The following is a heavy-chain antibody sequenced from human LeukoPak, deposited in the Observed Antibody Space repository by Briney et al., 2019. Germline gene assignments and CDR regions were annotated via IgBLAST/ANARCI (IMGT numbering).Heavy chain of an antibody. CDR1: GFTFSSYA. Sequence: PGGSLRLSCAASGFTFSSYAMSWVRQAPGKGLEWVSAISGSGGSTYYADSVKGRFTISRDNSKNTLYLQMNSLRAEDTAVYYCAKVNPYPYYDFWSGPFDYWGQGTLVTVSS. V-gene: IGHV3-23*01. J-gene: IGHJ4*02. D-gene: IGHD3-3*01. CDR2: ISGSGGST. CDR3: AKVNPYPYYDFWSGPFDY.